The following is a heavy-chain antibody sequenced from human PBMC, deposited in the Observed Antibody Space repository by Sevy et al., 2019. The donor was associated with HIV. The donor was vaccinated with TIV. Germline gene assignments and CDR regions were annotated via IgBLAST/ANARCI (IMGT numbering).Heavy chain of an antibody. Sequence: ASVKVSCKASGYTFTGYYMHWVRQALGQGLEWMGWINPNSGGTNYAQKFQGRVTMTRDTSISTAYMELSRLRSDDTAGYYCARTPGGKYCSGGSCDYYYGMDVWGQGTTVTVSS. CDR2: INPNSGGT. V-gene: IGHV1-2*02. CDR3: ARTPGGKYCSGGSCDYYYGMDV. J-gene: IGHJ6*02. CDR1: GYTFTGYY. D-gene: IGHD2-15*01.